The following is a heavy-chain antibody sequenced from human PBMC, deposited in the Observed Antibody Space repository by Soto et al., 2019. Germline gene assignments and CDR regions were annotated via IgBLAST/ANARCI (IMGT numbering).Heavy chain of an antibody. D-gene: IGHD5-18*01. V-gene: IGHV1-18*01. J-gene: IGHJ4*02. CDR3: ATRYSYVHF. Sequence: QVQLVQSGAEVKKPGASVKVSCKTSGYTFTSHGISWVRQAPGQGLEWLGWISGYNGNTNYAQKVQGRITLTRDTSFSTAYMELSSLRSDDTAVYYCATRYSYVHFWGQGTLVTVSS. CDR1: GYTFTSHG. CDR2: ISGYNGNT.